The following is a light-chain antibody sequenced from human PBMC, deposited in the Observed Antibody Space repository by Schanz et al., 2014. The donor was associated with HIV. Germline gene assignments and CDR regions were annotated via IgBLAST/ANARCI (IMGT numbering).Light chain of an antibody. Sequence: QSALTQPASVSGSPGQSITISCTGASSGVGSFNLVSWYQQHPGKAPKLMIYEVTQRPSGVSHRFSASKSGNTAFLTISGLQAEDEADYYCSSYTVSGARGVIVGTGTKLTVL. V-gene: IGLV2-23*02. CDR2: EVT. CDR1: SSGVGSFNL. CDR3: SSYTVSGARGVI. J-gene: IGLJ1*01.